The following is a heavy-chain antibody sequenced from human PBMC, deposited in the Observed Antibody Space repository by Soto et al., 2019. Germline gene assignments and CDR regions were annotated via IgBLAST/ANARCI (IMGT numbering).Heavy chain of an antibody. CDR3: ASFWIAARDDAFDI. J-gene: IGHJ3*02. CDR1: GYTFTGYY. CDR2: INPNSGGT. Sequence: ASVKVSCKASGYTFTGYYMHWVRQAPGQGLEWMGWINPNSGGTNYAQKFQGRATMTRDTSISTAYMELSRLRSDDTAVYYCASFWIAARDDAFDIWGQGTMVTVSS. D-gene: IGHD6-6*01. V-gene: IGHV1-2*02.